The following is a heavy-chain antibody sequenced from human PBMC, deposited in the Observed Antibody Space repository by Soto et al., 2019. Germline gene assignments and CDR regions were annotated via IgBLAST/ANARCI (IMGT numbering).Heavy chain of an antibody. J-gene: IGHJ6*02. V-gene: IGHV4-39*07. CDR3: ARVTMVIRDSDHFGVDV. D-gene: IGHD4-17*01. Sequence: SETLSLTCTVSGGSISSSSYYWGWIRQPPGQGLEWIGSIYYSGSTYYNPSLKSRVTISVDTSKNQVSLKLTSVTAADTAVYFCARVTMVIRDSDHFGVDVWGHGTTVTVSS. CDR1: GGSISSSSYY. CDR2: IYYSGST.